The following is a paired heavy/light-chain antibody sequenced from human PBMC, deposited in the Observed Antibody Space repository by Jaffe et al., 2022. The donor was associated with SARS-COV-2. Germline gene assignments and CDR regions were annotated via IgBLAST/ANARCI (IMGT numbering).Light chain of an antibody. CDR1: SSDVGGIIH. Sequence: QSALTQPASVSGSPGQSITISCTGTSSDVGGIIHVSWYQQHPAKAPKLMIYEVSNRPSGVSNRFSGSKSGNTASLTISGLQAEDEADYYCSSYTTNNTWVFGGGTKVTVL. V-gene: IGLV2-14*01. J-gene: IGLJ3*02. CDR2: EVS. CDR3: SSYTTNNTWV.
Heavy chain of an antibody. J-gene: IGHJ6*02. CDR3: AELHGAKRAYNNGMDV. V-gene: IGHV3-30*18. CDR1: GFTFSSYG. CDR2: ISYDGSNK. D-gene: IGHD4-17*01. Sequence: QVQLVESGGGVVQPGRSLRLSCAASGFTFSSYGMNWVRQAPGKGLEWVAVISYDGSNKYYADSVKGRFTISRDNSKNTLYLQMNSLRAEDTAVYYCAELHGAKRAYNNGMDVWGQGTTVTVSS.